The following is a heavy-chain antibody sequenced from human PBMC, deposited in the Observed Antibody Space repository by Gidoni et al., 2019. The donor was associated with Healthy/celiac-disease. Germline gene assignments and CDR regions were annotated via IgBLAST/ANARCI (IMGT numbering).Heavy chain of an antibody. J-gene: IGHJ6*02. CDR2: IYHSGST. Sequence: QVQLQESGPGLVKPSGTLSLTCAVSGGSISSSTWWSWVRQPPGKGLEWIGEIYHSGSTNYNPSLKSRVTISVDKSKNQFSLKLSSVTAADTAVYYCASLMVRGVTTDYYYYGMDVWGQGTTVTVSS. D-gene: IGHD3-10*01. CDR3: ASLMVRGVTTDYYYYGMDV. CDR1: GGSISSSTW. V-gene: IGHV4-4*02.